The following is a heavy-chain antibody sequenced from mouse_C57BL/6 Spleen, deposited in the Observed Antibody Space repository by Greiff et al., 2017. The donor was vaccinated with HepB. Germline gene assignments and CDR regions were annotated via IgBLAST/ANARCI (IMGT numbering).Heavy chain of an antibody. V-gene: IGHV1-4*01. CDR1: GYTFTSYK. CDR2: INPSSGYT. CDR3: ARDYGSSYGYFDV. D-gene: IGHD1-1*01. J-gene: IGHJ1*03. Sequence: QVQLQQSGAELARPGASVKMSCKASGYTFTSYKMHWVKQRPGQGLEWIGYINPSSGYTKYNQKFKDKATLTADKSSSTAYMQLSSLTSEDSAVYYCARDYGSSYGYFDVWGTGTTVTVSS.